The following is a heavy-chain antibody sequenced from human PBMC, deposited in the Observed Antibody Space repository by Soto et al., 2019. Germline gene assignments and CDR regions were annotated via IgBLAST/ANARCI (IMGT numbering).Heavy chain of an antibody. Sequence: SETLSLTCTVSGGSISSGGYYWSWIRQHPGKGLEWIGYIYYSGSTHYNPSLKSRVTISVDTSKNQFSLKLSSVTAADTAIYYCVRDIDNWFDPWGQGTLVTVSS. CDR3: VRDIDNWFDP. V-gene: IGHV4-30-4*08. CDR2: IYYSGST. D-gene: IGHD2-15*01. CDR1: GGSISSGGYY. J-gene: IGHJ5*02.